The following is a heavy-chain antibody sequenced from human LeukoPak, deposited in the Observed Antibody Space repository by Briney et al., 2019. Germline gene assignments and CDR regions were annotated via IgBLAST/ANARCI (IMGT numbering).Heavy chain of an antibody. Sequence: GRSLRLSCEASGYAFDDYAMHWVRHAPGKGLEWVSAISWNSGSIGYADSVKGRFTISRDNGKNSLYLQMSSLRTEDTALYYCAKGHTYGLGESYLDFWGQGTLVSVSS. CDR2: ISWNSGSI. V-gene: IGHV3-9*01. D-gene: IGHD5-18*01. J-gene: IGHJ4*02. CDR3: AKGHTYGLGESYLDF. CDR1: GYAFDDYA.